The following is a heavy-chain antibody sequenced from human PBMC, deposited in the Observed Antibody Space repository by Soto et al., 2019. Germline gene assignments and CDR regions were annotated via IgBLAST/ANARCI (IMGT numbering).Heavy chain of an antibody. J-gene: IGHJ5*02. CDR3: ARDVRLPLNWFDP. V-gene: IGHV3-74*01. CDR2: INSDGSTT. D-gene: IGHD4-17*01. CDR1: GFTFSSYW. Sequence: GGSLRLSCAASGFTFSSYWMHWVRRAPGRGLVWVSHINSDGSTTSYADSVEGRFTISRDNAKNSLYLQMNSLRDEDTAVYYCARDVRLPLNWFDPWGQGTLVTVSS.